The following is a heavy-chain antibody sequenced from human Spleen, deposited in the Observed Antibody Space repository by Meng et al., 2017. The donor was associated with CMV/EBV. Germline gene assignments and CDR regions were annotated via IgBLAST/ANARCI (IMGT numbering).Heavy chain of an antibody. CDR2: IYYSGNT. J-gene: IGHJ3*02. Sequence: SETLSLTCTVSGGSIRSNTYYWGWIRQPPGKGLEWIGSIYYSGNTYYNPSLKSRVTISVDTSKNQFSLKLTSVTAADTAVYYCARDNGNYYDSSGYRRGLDIWGQGTMVTVSS. V-gene: IGHV4-39*07. D-gene: IGHD3-22*01. CDR1: GGSIRSNTYY. CDR3: ARDNGNYYDSSGYRRGLDI.